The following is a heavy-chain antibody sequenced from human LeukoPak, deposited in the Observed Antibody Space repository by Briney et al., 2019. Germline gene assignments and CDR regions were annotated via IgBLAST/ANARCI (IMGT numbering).Heavy chain of an antibody. J-gene: IGHJ3*02. CDR3: AKGPYCSSTSCYWHDAFDI. V-gene: IGHV3-23*01. Sequence: GSLRLSCAASGFTFSSYATSWVRQAPGKGLEWVSAISGSGGSTYYADSVKGRFTISRDNSKNTLYLQMNSLRAEDTAVYYCAKGPYCSSTSCYWHDAFDIWGQGTMVTVSS. CDR2: ISGSGGST. CDR1: GFTFSSYA. D-gene: IGHD2-2*01.